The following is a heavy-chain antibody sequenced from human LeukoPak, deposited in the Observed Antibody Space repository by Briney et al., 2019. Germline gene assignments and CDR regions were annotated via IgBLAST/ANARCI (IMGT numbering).Heavy chain of an antibody. Sequence: PGGSLRLSCAASGFTFSRHGMHWVRQAPGKGLEWVAVISYDGSNKYYADSVKGRFTISRGNSENTLYLQMNSLRAEDTAVYYCAKDPRGTLSGYFDCWGQGTLVTVSS. J-gene: IGHJ4*02. CDR2: ISYDGSNK. D-gene: IGHD3-9*01. CDR3: AKDPRGTLSGYFDC. CDR1: GFTFSRHG. V-gene: IGHV3-30*18.